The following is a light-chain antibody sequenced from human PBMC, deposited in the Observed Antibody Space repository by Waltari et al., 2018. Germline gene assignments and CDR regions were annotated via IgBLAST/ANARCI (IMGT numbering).Light chain of an antibody. V-gene: IGKV3-11*01. CDR2: DAS. CDR3: QQRSNYT. Sequence: EIVLTQSPATLYLSPGERATLSCRASQSVSSYLACYQQKPGQAPRLLIYDASNRATGIPARFSGSGSGTDFTLTISSLEPEDFAVYYCQQRSNYTFGQGTKLEIK. J-gene: IGKJ2*01. CDR1: QSVSSY.